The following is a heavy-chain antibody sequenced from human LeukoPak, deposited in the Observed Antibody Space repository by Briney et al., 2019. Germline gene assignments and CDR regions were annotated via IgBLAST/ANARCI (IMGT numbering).Heavy chain of an antibody. CDR2: INPISGDT. J-gene: IGHJ4*02. V-gene: IGHV1-2*02. CDR1: GYTFTGFY. Sequence: VASVKVSCKASGYTFTGFYIHWVRQAPGQGLEWMGWINPISGDTNYAQKFQGRVTMTRDTSISTAYIELNRLRSDDTAVFYCARDLGGSWYFDYWGQGTLVTVSS. CDR3: ARDLGGSWYFDY. D-gene: IGHD6-13*01.